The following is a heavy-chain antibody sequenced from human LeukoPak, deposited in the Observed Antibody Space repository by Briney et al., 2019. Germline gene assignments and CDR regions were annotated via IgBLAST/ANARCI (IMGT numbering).Heavy chain of an antibody. CDR2: INPNSGGT. Sequence: ASVKVSCKASVYTFTGYYMHWVRQAPGQGREWMGWINPNSGGTKYAQKLQGRVTMTRDTSISTAYMELSRLRSDDTAVYYCASIYGSGNDFDYWGQGTLVTVSS. CDR1: VYTFTGYY. V-gene: IGHV1-2*02. J-gene: IGHJ4*02. CDR3: ASIYGSGNDFDY. D-gene: IGHD3-10*01.